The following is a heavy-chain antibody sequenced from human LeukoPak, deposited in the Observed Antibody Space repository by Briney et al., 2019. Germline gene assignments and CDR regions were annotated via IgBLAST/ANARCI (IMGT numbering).Heavy chain of an antibody. CDR2: ISHDGST. CDR1: GGSISSSNW. V-gene: IGHV4-4*02. CDR3: ASGDGLDY. D-gene: IGHD2-21*01. J-gene: IGHJ4*02. Sequence: SGTLSLTCVVSGGSISSSNWWSWVRQPPEKGLEWIGEISHDGSTNYNPSLKSRVTISVDTSKNQFSLKLSSVTAADTAVYYCASGDGLDYWGQGTLVAVSS.